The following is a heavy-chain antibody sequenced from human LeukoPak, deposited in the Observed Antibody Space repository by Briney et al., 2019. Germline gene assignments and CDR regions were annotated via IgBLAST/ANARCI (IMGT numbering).Heavy chain of an antibody. J-gene: IGHJ4*02. CDR3: ARDGGHSTDFDY. Sequence: GGSLRLSRATSGFTFSRHWMSWVRQAPGKGPEWVANIKQDGSERYYVHSVKGRFTISRDNAKNSLYLQMNSLRAEDTAVYYCARDGGHSTDFDYWGQGILVTVSS. CDR1: GFTFSRHW. D-gene: IGHD2-8*02. CDR2: IKQDGSER. V-gene: IGHV3-7*01.